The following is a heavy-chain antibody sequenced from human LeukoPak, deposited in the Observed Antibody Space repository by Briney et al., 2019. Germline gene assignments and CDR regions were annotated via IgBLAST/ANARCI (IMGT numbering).Heavy chain of an antibody. J-gene: IGHJ5*02. CDR2: IYYSGST. Sequence: SETLSLTCTVSGGSISSGDYYWSWIRQPPGKGLERIGYIYYSGSTYYNPSLKSRVTISVDTSKNQFSLKLSSVTAADTAVYYYARGKGLEQQLVLNWFDPWGQGTLVTVSS. CDR3: ARGKGLEQQLVLNWFDP. CDR1: GGSISSGDYY. V-gene: IGHV4-30-4*01. D-gene: IGHD6-13*01.